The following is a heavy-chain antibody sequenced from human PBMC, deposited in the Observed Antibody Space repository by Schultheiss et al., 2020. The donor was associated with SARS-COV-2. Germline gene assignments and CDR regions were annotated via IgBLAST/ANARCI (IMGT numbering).Heavy chain of an antibody. CDR3: ARHLYGSGRFEDY. CDR1: GGSISSYY. CDR2: IYTSGST. J-gene: IGHJ4*02. Sequence: GSLRLSCTVSGGSISSYYWSWIRQPAGKGLEWIGRIYTSGSTNYNPSLKSRVTMSVDTSKNQFSLKLSSVTAADTAVYYCARHLYGSGRFEDYWGQGTLVTVSS. D-gene: IGHD3-10*01. V-gene: IGHV4-4*07.